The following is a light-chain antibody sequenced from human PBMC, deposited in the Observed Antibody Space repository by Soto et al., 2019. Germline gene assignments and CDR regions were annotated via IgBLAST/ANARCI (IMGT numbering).Light chain of an antibody. CDR2: ATS. CDR3: HQYSGSLT. V-gene: IGKV3-20*01. J-gene: IGKJ4*01. CDR1: QRIDSSY. Sequence: EIVLTQSPGTLSLSPGESATLSCRASQRIDSSYLAWYQQKPGQAPRLLIYATSNRATGIPDRFSGSESGTDFTLTITRLEPEDSTVYYCHQYSGSLTFGGGTKVESK.